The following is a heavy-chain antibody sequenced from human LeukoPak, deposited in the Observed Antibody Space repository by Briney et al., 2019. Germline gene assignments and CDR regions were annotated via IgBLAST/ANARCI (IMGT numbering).Heavy chain of an antibody. CDR3: ARVEYSSGYLYYFDY. Sequence: ASVKVTCKASGYTFTGYYMVWVRQAPAQGLEWMGWINPNSGGTNYAQKFQGRVTMTRDTSISTAYMELSRLRSDDTAVYYCARVEYSSGYLYYFDYWGQGTLVTVSS. CDR1: GYTFTGYY. CDR2: INPNSGGT. D-gene: IGHD3-22*01. V-gene: IGHV1-2*02. J-gene: IGHJ4*02.